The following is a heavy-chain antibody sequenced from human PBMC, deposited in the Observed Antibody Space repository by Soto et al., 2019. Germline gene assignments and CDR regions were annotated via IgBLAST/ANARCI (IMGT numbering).Heavy chain of an antibody. J-gene: IGHJ4*02. D-gene: IGHD6-19*01. CDR3: ARITVAGYFDY. Sequence: QVQLVQSGAEVKKHGASVKASCMASGYTFIRYGIDWVRQARGHRPEWMGWINAANGNVKYSEKLQGRVSITRDTSARAAYMELSSLRSEDTAVYYCARITVAGYFDYWGQGTEVTVSS. CDR1: GYTFIRYG. CDR2: INAANGNV. V-gene: IGHV1-3*01.